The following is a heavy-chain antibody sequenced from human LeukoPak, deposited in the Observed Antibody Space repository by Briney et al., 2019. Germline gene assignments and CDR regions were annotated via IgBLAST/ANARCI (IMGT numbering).Heavy chain of an antibody. CDR3: ARARSAREQFHDVVGAAITY. CDR1: GFTFDDYG. CDR2: INWDGGST. Sequence: GRSLRLSCAPSGFTFDDYGMSWVRHAPPKRLEWVSGINWDGGSTGYADSVNGRFTLSRDNAKNSLYLQINSLRADYAPLYHCARARSAREQFHDVVGAAITYWGQGSLVTVSS. V-gene: IGHV3-20*01. D-gene: IGHD2-2*02. J-gene: IGHJ4*02.